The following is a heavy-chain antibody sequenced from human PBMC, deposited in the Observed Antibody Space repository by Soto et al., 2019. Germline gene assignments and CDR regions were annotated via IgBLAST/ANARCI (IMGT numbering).Heavy chain of an antibody. CDR3: ARDNLRTVATIES. Sequence: EVQLVESGGGMVQPGGSLRLSCAASGFIFSDYSMNWVRQAPGKGLEWVSNIRSSSSDTYYADSVKGRFTIFRDNAKNILFQQMNCLRADDTAVYYCARDNLRTVATIESWGLGTLVTVSS. V-gene: IGHV3-48*01. D-gene: IGHD4-17*01. CDR1: GFIFSDYS. J-gene: IGHJ4*02. CDR2: IRSSSSDT.